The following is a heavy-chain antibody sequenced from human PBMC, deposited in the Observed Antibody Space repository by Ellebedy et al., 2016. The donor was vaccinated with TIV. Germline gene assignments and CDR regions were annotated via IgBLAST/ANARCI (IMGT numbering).Heavy chain of an antibody. CDR3: ARGNSGYDAVYLDY. Sequence: PGGSLRLSCAASGFTFSSYAMSWVRQAPGKGLEWVSAISGSAGSTFYADSVKGRFTISRDNSKNTLYLQMNSLRAEDTAVYYCARGNSGYDAVYLDYWGQGTLVTVSS. D-gene: IGHD5-12*01. J-gene: IGHJ4*02. CDR1: GFTFSSYA. CDR2: ISGSAGST. V-gene: IGHV3-23*01.